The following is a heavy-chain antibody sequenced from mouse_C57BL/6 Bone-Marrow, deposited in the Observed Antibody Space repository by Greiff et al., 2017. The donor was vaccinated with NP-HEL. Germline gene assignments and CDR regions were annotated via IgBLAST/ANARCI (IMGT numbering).Heavy chain of an antibody. J-gene: IGHJ2*01. D-gene: IGHD2-5*01. V-gene: IGHV3-6*01. CDR2: ISYDGSN. CDR3: ARVDYSNYIDY. Sequence: EVQLQQSGPGLVKPSQSLSLTCSVTGYSITSGYYWNWIRQFPGNKLEWMGYISYDGSNNYNPSLKNRISITRDTSKNQFFLKLNSVTTEDTATYYCARVDYSNYIDYWGQGTTLTVSS. CDR1: GYSITSGYY.